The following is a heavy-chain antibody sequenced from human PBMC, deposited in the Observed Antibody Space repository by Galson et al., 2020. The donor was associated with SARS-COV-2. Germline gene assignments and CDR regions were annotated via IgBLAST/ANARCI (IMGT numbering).Heavy chain of an antibody. D-gene: IGHD3-10*01. J-gene: IGHJ4*02. CDR2: IYYSGST. Sequence: SETLSLTCTVSGGSISSSSYYWGWIHQPPGKGLEWIGSIYYSGSTYYNPSLKSRVTISVDTSKNQFSLKLSSVTAADTAVYYCARRADYYGSGSFDYWGQGTLVTVSS. CDR1: GGSISSSSYY. V-gene: IGHV4-39*01. CDR3: ARRADYYGSGSFDY.